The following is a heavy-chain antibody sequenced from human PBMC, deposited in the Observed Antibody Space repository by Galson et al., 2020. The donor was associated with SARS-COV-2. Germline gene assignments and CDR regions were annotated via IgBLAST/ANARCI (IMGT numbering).Heavy chain of an antibody. Sequence: GESLKISCAASGFTFSSYGMHWVRQAPGKGLEWVAVISYDGSNKYYADSVKGRFTISRDNSKNTLYLQMNSLRAEDTAVYYCARGNYDYVWGSYRYKLGDAFDIWGQGTMVTVSS. D-gene: IGHD3-16*02. CDR1: GFTFSSYG. J-gene: IGHJ3*02. CDR2: ISYDGSNK. CDR3: ARGNYDYVWGSYRYKLGDAFDI. V-gene: IGHV3-30*03.